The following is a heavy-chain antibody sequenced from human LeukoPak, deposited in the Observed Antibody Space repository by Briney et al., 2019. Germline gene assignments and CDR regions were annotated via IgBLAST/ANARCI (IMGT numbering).Heavy chain of an antibody. CDR3: AKDPYRASSGLVDY. Sequence: PGGSLRLSCAASGFTFSSYSMSWVRQAPGKGLEWVSSISGSGGTTYYADSVKGRFTISRDNSKNTLYLQMNSLRAEDTAVYYCAKDPYRASSGLVDYWDQGTLVTVSS. CDR2: ISGSGGTT. J-gene: IGHJ4*02. V-gene: IGHV3-23*01. CDR1: GFTFSSYS. D-gene: IGHD5-12*01.